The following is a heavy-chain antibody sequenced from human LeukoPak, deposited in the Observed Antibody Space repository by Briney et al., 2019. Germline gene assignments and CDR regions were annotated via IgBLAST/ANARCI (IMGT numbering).Heavy chain of an antibody. V-gene: IGHV1-3*01. D-gene: IGHD1-26*01. Sequence: GASVKVSCKASGYTFTNYAMHWVRQAPGQRLEWMGWINVGNGNTKYSQKFQGRVTITRDTSASTTYMELSSLRSEDTAVYYCARDFESGSHYNYWGQGTLVTVSS. CDR1: GYTFTNYA. J-gene: IGHJ4*02. CDR3: ARDFESGSHYNY. CDR2: INVGNGNT.